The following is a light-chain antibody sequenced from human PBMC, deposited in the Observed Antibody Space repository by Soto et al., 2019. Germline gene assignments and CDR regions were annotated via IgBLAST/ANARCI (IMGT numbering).Light chain of an antibody. V-gene: IGKV3-20*01. Sequence: EIVLTQSPATLSLSPGDTATLYYRTSQTIGRTYLAWYQPKPCQLCWRTILGTSSSSTGISDRFSGSESGTDFTLTISRLEPEDFAVYYCQQYGSSTLTFCGGTKVNI. CDR1: QTIGRTY. CDR3: QQYGSSTLT. CDR2: GTS. J-gene: IGKJ4*01.